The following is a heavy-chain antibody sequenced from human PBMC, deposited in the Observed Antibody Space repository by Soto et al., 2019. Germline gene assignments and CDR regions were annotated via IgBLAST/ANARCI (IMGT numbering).Heavy chain of an antibody. J-gene: IGHJ4*02. D-gene: IGHD5-12*01. CDR2: IYSDDDK. CDR1: GFSLSTSGVG. Sequence: SGPTVVNPTQTLTLTCTFSGFSLSTSGVGVGWIRQPPGKALEWLALIYSDDDKRYSPSLRSRLTIAEDTSKNQVVFTMINMDPMDTATYYCAHTASGGYNFADFDYWGQGTLVTVSS. V-gene: IGHV2-5*02. CDR3: AHTASGGYNFADFDY.